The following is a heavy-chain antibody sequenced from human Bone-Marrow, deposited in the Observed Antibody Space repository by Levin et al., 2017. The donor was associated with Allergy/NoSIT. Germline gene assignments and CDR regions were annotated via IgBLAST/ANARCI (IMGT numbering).Heavy chain of an antibody. CDR1: GYTFTSYY. J-gene: IGHJ6*02. CDR2: INPSGGST. Sequence: ASVKVSCKASGYTFTSYYMHWVRQAPGQGLEWMGIINPSGGSTSYAQKFQGRVTMTRDTSTSTVYMELSSLRSEDTAVYYCASFRGGLAGMDVWGQGTTVTVSS. CDR3: ASFRGGLAGMDV. V-gene: IGHV1-46*01. D-gene: IGHD6-19*01.